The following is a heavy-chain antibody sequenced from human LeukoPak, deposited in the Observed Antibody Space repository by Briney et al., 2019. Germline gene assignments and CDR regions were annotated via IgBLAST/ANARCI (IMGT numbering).Heavy chain of an antibody. J-gene: IGHJ4*02. Sequence: GASVKVSCKASGGTFSSYAISWVRQAPGQGLEWMGRIIPIVGTANYAQKFQGRVTITTDESTSTAYMELSSLRSEDTAVYYCATTSKGYSSGWYLYFDYWGQGTLVTVSS. CDR3: ATTSKGYSSGWYLYFDY. CDR1: GGTFSSYA. V-gene: IGHV1-69*05. CDR2: IIPIVGTA. D-gene: IGHD6-19*01.